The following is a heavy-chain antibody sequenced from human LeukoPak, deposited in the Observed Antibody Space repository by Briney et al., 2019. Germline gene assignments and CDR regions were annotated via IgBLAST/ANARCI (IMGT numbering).Heavy chain of an antibody. CDR3: AARSSGWYFDY. D-gene: IGHD6-19*01. CDR2: INHSGST. Sequence: SETLSLTCAVSGGSISRGGYSWSWIRHPPGKGLEWIGEINHSGSTNYNPSLKSRVTISVDTSKNQFSLKLSSVTAADTAVYYCAARSSGWYFDYWGQGTLVTVSS. CDR1: GGSISRGGYS. V-gene: IGHV4-34*01. J-gene: IGHJ4*02.